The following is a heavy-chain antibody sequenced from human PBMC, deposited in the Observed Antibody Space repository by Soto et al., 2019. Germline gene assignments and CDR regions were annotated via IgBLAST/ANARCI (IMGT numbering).Heavy chain of an antibody. CDR1: GFTFSSYW. D-gene: IGHD6-19*01. V-gene: IGHV3-7*05. Sequence: GGSLRLSCAASGFTFSSYWMSWVRQAPGKGLEWVANIKQDGSEKYYVDSVKGRFTISRDNAKNSLYLQMNSLRAEDTAVYYCARDRYSSGWYIYPDFDYWGQGTLVTVSS. CDR3: ARDRYSSGWYIYPDFDY. J-gene: IGHJ4*02. CDR2: IKQDGSEK.